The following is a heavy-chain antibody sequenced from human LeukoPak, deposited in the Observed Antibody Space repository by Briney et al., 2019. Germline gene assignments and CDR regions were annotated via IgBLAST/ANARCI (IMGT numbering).Heavy chain of an antibody. D-gene: IGHD3/OR15-3a*01. CDR1: SYPISSGHY. Sequence: PSETLSLTCAVFSYPISSGHYWGWIRQSPGKGLEWIGTIYHDGTTYYNPSLKSRVTISVDTSKNHFSLNLNSVTAADTAVYYCEKRASDWFFDYWGQGTLVSVSS. CDR2: IYHDGTT. V-gene: IGHV4-38-2*01. J-gene: IGHJ4*02. CDR3: EKRASDWFFDY.